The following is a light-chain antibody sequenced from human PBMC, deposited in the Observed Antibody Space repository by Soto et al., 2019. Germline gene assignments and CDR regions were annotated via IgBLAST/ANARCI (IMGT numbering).Light chain of an antibody. CDR2: WAS. CDR1: QSVLYNSNNKNY. CDR3: QQYYSTLT. V-gene: IGKV4-1*01. J-gene: IGKJ4*01. Sequence: DIVMTQAPDSLAVSLGERATINCKSSQSVLYNSNNKNYLAWYKQKPGQPPRLLIYWASTRESGVPDRFSGSWSGTDFSLTISSLQAEDVAVYYCQQYYSTLTFGGGTKVEIK.